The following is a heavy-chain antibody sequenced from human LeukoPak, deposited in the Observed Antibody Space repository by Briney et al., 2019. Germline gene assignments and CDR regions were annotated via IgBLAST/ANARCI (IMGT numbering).Heavy chain of an antibody. Sequence: GSLRLSCAASGFTFSAYNMNWVRWTPGKGLEWVSSITTSSTYMFYADSVRGRFTISRDNAENSLYLQMNSLRDEDTAVYYCARDPYSGGYGAYYYYYMDVWGKGTTVTVSS. V-gene: IGHV3-21*01. D-gene: IGHD6-19*01. CDR3: ARDPYSGGYGAYYYYYMDV. J-gene: IGHJ6*03. CDR2: ITTSSTYM. CDR1: GFTFSAYN.